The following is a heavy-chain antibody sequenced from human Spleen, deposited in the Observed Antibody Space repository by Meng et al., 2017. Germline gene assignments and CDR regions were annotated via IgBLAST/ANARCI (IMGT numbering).Heavy chain of an antibody. V-gene: IGHV4-34*01. J-gene: IGHJ4*02. CDR1: GGSFSGYY. D-gene: IGHD1-26*01. Sequence: QVQLQQWGAGLLKPSETLSLTWAVYGGSFSGYYWSWIRQPPGKGLEWIGEINHSGSTNYNPSLKSRVTISVDTSKNQFSLKLSSVTAADTAVYYCASGRGSYRFFDYWGQGTLVTVSS. CDR2: INHSGST. CDR3: ASGRGSYRFFDY.